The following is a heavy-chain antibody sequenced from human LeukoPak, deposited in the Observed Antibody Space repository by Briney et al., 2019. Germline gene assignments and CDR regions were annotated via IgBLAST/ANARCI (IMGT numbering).Heavy chain of an antibody. Sequence: GGSLRLSCAVSGLTFSSSWMDWVRQAPGKGLEWVSTISGGGGNTYYADSVKGRLTISRDDSKNTLYLQMNSLKVEDTVVFFCAKGTGENYYGMDVWGQGTTVTVSS. V-gene: IGHV3-23*01. CDR1: GLTFSSSW. CDR3: AKGTGENYYGMDV. D-gene: IGHD7-27*01. J-gene: IGHJ6*02. CDR2: ISGGGGNT.